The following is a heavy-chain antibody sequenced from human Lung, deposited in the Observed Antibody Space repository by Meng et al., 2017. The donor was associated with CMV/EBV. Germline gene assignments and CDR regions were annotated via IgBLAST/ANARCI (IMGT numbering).Heavy chain of an antibody. CDR1: GYSFTSYW. V-gene: IGHV5-51*01. CDR2: IYPGDSDT. D-gene: IGHD6-6*01. CDR3: ARLGREYNSSSTHDAFDF. J-gene: IGHJ3*01. Sequence: GGSLRLXCKGSGYSFTSYWIGWVRQMPGKGLEWMGIIYPGDSDTRYSPSFQGQVTLSADKSISTAYLQWTSLKASDTAMYYCARLGREYNSSSTHDAFDFXGQGXMVTVSS.